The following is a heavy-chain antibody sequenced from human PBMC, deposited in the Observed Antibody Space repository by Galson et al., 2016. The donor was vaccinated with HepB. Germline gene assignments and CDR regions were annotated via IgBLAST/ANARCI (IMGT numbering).Heavy chain of an antibody. CDR3: ARDQTRRGPTTFDN. CDR1: GFTFSNYW. V-gene: IGHV3-7*01. Sequence: SLRLSCAASGFTFSNYWMSWVRQAPGKGLEWVANIKQDGNEKYYVDSVKGRFTISRDNGRNTLYLQMNSLRAEDTGVYYCARDQTRRGPTTFDNWGQGTLVTVSS. J-gene: IGHJ4*02. CDR2: IKQDGNEK. D-gene: IGHD1-26*01.